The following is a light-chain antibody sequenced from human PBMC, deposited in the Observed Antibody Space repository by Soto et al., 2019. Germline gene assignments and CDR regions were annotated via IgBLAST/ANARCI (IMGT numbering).Light chain of an antibody. Sequence: EIVITQSPATLSVSPGERATLCCRASQSVSSNLAWYQQKPGQAPRLLIYGASTRATGIPARFSGSGSGTEFALTISSLQSEAVEVDYCQHYNDWPPQGTFGQGTKVEI. J-gene: IGKJ1*01. CDR3: QHYNDWPPQGT. CDR1: QSVSSN. V-gene: IGKV3-15*01. CDR2: GAS.